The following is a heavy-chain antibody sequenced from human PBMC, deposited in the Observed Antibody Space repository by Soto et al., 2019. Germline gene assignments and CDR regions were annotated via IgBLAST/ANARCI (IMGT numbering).Heavy chain of an antibody. CDR1: GFTFSSYG. CDR2: ISYDGSNK. D-gene: IGHD3-16*01. J-gene: IGHJ6*02. V-gene: IGHV3-30*18. CDR3: AKDLGVAHYYGMDV. Sequence: GGSLRLSCAASGFTFSSYGMHWVRQAPGKGLEWVAVISYDGSNKYYADSVKGRFTISRDNSKNTLYLQMNSLRAEDTAVYYCAKDLGVAHYYGMDVWGQGTTVTVSS.